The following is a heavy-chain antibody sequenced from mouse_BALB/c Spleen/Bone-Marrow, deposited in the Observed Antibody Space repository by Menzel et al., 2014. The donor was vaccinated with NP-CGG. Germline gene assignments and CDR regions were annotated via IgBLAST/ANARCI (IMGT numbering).Heavy chain of an antibody. CDR1: GYAFTNYL. CDR2: INPGIGGT. CDR3: ARCLTGTSAMDY. V-gene: IGHV1-54*01. D-gene: IGHD4-1*01. J-gene: IGHJ4*01. Sequence: AQLQQFGAELVRPGTSVKVSCKASGYAFTNYLIEWVKQRPGQGLERIGGINPGIGGTNYNEKFKAKETLTAEKPSGTAYMQLSSLTSDDSAVYFCARCLTGTSAMDYWGQGTSVTVSS.